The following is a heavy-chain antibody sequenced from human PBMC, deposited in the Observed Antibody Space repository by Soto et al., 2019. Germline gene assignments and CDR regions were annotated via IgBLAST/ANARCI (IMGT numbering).Heavy chain of an antibody. J-gene: IGHJ4*02. CDR1: GFTFSSHS. D-gene: IGHD3-10*01. V-gene: IGHV3-30-3*01. CDR2: ISYDGSIK. CDR3: AREWSTSGDLDY. Sequence: QVQLVESGGGVVQPGRSLRLSCAASGFTFSSHSIQLFRQAPGKGLEWVAVISYDGSIKDYADSVKGRFTISRDNSKNTAYLQMNSLRAEDTAVFYCAREWSTSGDLDYWGQGTLVIVSS.